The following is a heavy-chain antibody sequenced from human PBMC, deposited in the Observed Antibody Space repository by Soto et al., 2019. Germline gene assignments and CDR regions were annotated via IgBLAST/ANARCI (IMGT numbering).Heavy chain of an antibody. Sequence: SETLSLTCTVSGGSISGYYWSWIRQPPGKGLEWIGYIFYSGGANYSPSLKSRVTIYIDTSKNEFSLKLSSVTAADTAVYYCARHVTGNCFGGACPYFFDFWAQGTLVTGSS. CDR1: GGSISGYY. CDR2: IFYSGGA. CDR3: ARHVTGNCFGGACPYFFDF. V-gene: IGHV4-59*08. J-gene: IGHJ4*02. D-gene: IGHD2-8*02.